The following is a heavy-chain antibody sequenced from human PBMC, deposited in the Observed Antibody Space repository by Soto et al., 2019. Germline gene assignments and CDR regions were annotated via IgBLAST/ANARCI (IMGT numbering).Heavy chain of an antibody. V-gene: IGHV4-59*01. J-gene: IGHJ4*02. CDR2: IYYSGST. D-gene: IGHD3-3*01. CDR3: ASGLEWLLFDY. Sequence: SETLSLTCTVSGGSISSYYWSWIRQPPGKGLEWIGYIYYSGSTNYNPSLKSRVTISVDTSKNQFSLKLSSVTAADTAVYYCASGLEWLLFDYWGQGTLVTVSS. CDR1: GGSISSYY.